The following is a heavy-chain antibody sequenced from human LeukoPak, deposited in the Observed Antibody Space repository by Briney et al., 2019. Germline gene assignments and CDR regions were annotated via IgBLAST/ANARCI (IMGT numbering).Heavy chain of an antibody. Sequence: PSETLSLTCTVSGGSISSYYWSWIRRPPGKGLEWIGYIYYSGSTNYNPSLKSRVTISVDTSKNQFSLKLSSVTAADTAVYYCARGYGEDYFDYWGQGTLVTVSS. J-gene: IGHJ4*02. CDR3: ARGYGEDYFDY. D-gene: IGHD4-17*01. CDR1: GGSISSYY. CDR2: IYYSGST. V-gene: IGHV4-59*01.